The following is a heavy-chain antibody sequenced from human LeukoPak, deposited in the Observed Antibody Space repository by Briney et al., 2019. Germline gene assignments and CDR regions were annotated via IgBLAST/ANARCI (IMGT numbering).Heavy chain of an antibody. CDR1: GFAFNNFW. CDR2: ISNDETHR. J-gene: IGHJ4*02. Sequence: GGSLSLSCAASGFAFNNFWMTWIRQAPGEGREWVATISNDETHRQYADSLRSRFTISRDNAKNLLYLQMSSLRADDTAMYYCAKNSGYYRLDSWGQSTLVIVSS. CDR3: AKNSGYYRLDS. D-gene: IGHD5-12*01. V-gene: IGHV3-7*01.